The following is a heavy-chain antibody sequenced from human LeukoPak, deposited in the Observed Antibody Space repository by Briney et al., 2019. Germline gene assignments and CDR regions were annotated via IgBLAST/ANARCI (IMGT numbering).Heavy chain of an antibody. CDR1: GGSISSSSYY. J-gene: IGHJ6*04. Sequence: SETLSLTCTVSGGSISSSSYYGGWIRQPPGKGLEWIGSIYYSGGTYYNPSLKSRVTISVDTSKNQFSLKLSSVTAADTAVYYCARPHDYGGFMDVWGKGTTVTVSS. V-gene: IGHV4-39*01. CDR3: ARPHDYGGFMDV. D-gene: IGHD4/OR15-4a*01. CDR2: IYYSGGT.